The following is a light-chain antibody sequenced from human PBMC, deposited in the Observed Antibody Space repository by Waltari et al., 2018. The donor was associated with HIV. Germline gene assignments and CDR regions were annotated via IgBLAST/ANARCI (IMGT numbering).Light chain of an antibody. V-gene: IGLV1-47*01. Sequence: QSVLTQPPSASGTPGQRITISCSGSRSKIGNNYVHWYQHLPGTAPKILIYRKNQRAAGLPDRFAGSKSGTSASLAISGHRSEDEADYYCVTWADRSSGPVVFGGGTKVTVL. CDR2: RKN. CDR3: VTWADRSSGPVV. CDR1: RSKIGNNY. J-gene: IGLJ2*01.